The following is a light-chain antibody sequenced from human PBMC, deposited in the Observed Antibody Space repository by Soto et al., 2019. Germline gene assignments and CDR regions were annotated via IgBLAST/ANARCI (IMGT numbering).Light chain of an antibody. CDR1: QSISSY. Sequence: DIQMTQSPSSLSASVGDRVTITCRASQSISSYLNCYQQKPGKAPKLLIYAASSLQSGVPSRFSGDGTGTDFPLIIRSLQPEDFATYYCQQSSITPGNTFGQQNTLPIK. CDR3: QQSSITPGNT. CDR2: AAS. V-gene: IGKV1-39*01. J-gene: IGKJ2*01.